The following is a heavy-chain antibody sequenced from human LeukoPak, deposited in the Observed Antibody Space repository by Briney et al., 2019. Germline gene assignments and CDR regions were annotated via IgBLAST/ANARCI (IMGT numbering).Heavy chain of an antibody. CDR2: IYYSGST. CDR1: GDSINNYY. CDR3: ARGESGGSGWFDP. D-gene: IGHD2-15*01. Sequence: SETLSLTCTVSGDSINNYYWNWIRQPPGRGLDWIGYIYYSGSTNYNPSLKCRVTISVDTSKNQFSLKLTSVTAADTAVYYCARGESGGSGWFDPWGQGTLVAVSS. J-gene: IGHJ5*02. V-gene: IGHV4-59*01.